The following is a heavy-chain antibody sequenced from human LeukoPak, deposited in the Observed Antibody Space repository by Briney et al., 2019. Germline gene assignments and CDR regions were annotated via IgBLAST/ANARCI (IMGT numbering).Heavy chain of an antibody. J-gene: IGHJ4*02. CDR2: IIPIFGTA. Sequence: GASVKVSCKASGGTFSSYAISWVRQAPGPGLEWMGRIIPIFGTANYAQKFQGRVTITTDESTSTAYMELSSLRSEDTAVYYCAREGSLSQNFDYWGQGTLVTFSS. CDR1: GGTFSSYA. CDR3: AREGSLSQNFDY. D-gene: IGHD1-26*01. V-gene: IGHV1-69*05.